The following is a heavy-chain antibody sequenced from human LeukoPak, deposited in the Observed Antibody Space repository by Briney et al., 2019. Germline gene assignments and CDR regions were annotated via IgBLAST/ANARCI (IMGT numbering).Heavy chain of an antibody. CDR3: ARRAGDYSHPYDY. Sequence: QTGGSLRLSCAASGFTLSNYGIHWVRQAPGKGLEWVTFIRYDGSIKYYADSVKGRFTISRDNSKNTLYLQMNSLRAEDTAVYYCARRAGDYSHPYDYWGQGILVTVSS. D-gene: IGHD3-22*01. CDR2: IRYDGSIK. V-gene: IGHV3-30*02. J-gene: IGHJ4*02. CDR1: GFTLSNYG.